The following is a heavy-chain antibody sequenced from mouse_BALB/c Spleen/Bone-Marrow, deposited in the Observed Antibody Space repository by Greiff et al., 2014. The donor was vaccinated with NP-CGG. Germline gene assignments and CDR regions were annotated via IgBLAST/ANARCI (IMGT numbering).Heavy chain of an antibody. D-gene: IGHD1-1*01. Sequence: VQLKESGPDLVKPSQSVSLTCTVTAYSITSGYGWHWIRQFPGNRLEWMGYIHYSGNTDYNPSLKSRISITRDTSKNQFFLQLNSLTTEDTATCYCTRETAIVADFDYWGQGTTLTVSS. J-gene: IGHJ2*01. CDR2: IHYSGNT. CDR1: AYSITSGYG. CDR3: TRETAIVADFDY. V-gene: IGHV3-1*02.